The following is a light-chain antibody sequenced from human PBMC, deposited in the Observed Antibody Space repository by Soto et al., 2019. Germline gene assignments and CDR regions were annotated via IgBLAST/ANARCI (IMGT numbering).Light chain of an antibody. CDR2: DAP. J-gene: IGKJ5*01. CDR3: QQRSNWPPIT. Sequence: EIVMTQSPATLSVSQGERATLSCRASQSVSSYLAWYQQKPGQAPRLLIYDAPNRATGIPARFSGSGSGTDFTLTISSLEPEDFAVYYCQQRSNWPPITFGQGTRLEIK. V-gene: IGKV3-11*01. CDR1: QSVSSY.